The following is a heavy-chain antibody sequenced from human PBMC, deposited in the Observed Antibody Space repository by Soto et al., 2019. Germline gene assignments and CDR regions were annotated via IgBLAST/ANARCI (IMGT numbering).Heavy chain of an antibody. CDR1: GFTFSSFS. CDR2: IGSSGSNI. Sequence: EVQLVESGGTLVQPGGSLRLSCAACGFTFSSFSMNWVRQAPGKGLQWVSYIGSSGSNIHYADSVRGRFTISRDNAKNSLYLQMNSLRAEDTAVYYCARDHLYAFDIWGQGTMVTVSS. V-gene: IGHV3-48*01. J-gene: IGHJ3*02. CDR3: ARDHLYAFDI.